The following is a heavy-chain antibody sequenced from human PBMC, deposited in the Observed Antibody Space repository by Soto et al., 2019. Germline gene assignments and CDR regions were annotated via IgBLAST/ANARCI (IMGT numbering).Heavy chain of an antibody. V-gene: IGHV4-34*01. Sequence: SEALSLSCAVYDGSISGYTWSWGRPPAGKGLEWIGEINHSGITTYNPSLKSRVNISLDPAKNQFPLILSSVTGADTAVYYCARGKGAAAGYYYYGMDIWGQGTTVT. CDR3: ARGKGAAAGYYYYGMDI. D-gene: IGHD6-13*01. CDR1: DGSISGYT. J-gene: IGHJ6*02. CDR2: INHSGIT.